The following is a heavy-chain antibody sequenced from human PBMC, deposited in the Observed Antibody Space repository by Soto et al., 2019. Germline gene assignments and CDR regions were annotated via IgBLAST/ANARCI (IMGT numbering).Heavy chain of an antibody. CDR2: TYYMSRWYN. Sequence: SQTLSLTCAISGDSVSGNSAAWNWIRQSPSRGLEGLGRTYYMSRWYNDYAVSVKSRITVTPDTSKNQFSLHLNSLAPEDTAVYYSAREFPCYVSSDSYIDYWGQGALVTVSS. V-gene: IGHV6-1*01. CDR3: AREFPCYVSSDSYIDY. J-gene: IGHJ4*02. D-gene: IGHD6-19*01. CDR1: GDSVSGNSAA.